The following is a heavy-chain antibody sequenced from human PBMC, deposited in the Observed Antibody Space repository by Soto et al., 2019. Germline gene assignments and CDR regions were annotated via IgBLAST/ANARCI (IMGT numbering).Heavy chain of an antibody. J-gene: IGHJ5*02. D-gene: IGHD4-17*01. CDR3: VRDGSKTLRDWFDP. CDR1: GGSTSKFY. Sequence: QVQLQESGPGLLKASETLSLSCGVSGGSTSKFYWSWIRKTAGKGLGWMGRVYATGTTDYNPSLRSRVTMSVDISKKTFSLRLTSVTAADTGVYYCVRDGSKTLRDWFDPWGQGKLVTVSS. CDR2: VYATGTT. V-gene: IGHV4-4*07.